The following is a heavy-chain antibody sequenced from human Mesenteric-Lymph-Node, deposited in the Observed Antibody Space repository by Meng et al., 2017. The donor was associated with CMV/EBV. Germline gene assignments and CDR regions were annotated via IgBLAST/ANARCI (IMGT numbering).Heavy chain of an antibody. Sequence: GESLKISCAASGFVFSRYAIHWVRQAPGKGLEWVVLISQDGKNEYYADSVKGRFTVSRDNSKNTVYLQMNSLKVEDTAMYYCAKDPSWELPGTYFHYWGQGTLVTVSS. V-gene: IGHV3-30*04. CDR2: ISQDGKNE. D-gene: IGHD1-26*01. CDR3: AKDPSWELPGTYFHY. CDR1: GFVFSRYA. J-gene: IGHJ4*02.